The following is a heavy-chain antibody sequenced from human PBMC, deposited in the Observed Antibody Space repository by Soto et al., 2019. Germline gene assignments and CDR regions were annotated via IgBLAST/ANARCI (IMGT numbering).Heavy chain of an antibody. CDR2: IHSSSSTI. D-gene: IGHD5-18*01. CDR3: ARDSGYTYGFDF. V-gene: IGHV3-48*02. J-gene: IGHJ4*02. CDR1: GLTFTSYS. Sequence: EVQLVESGGGLVQPGGSLRLSCAASGLTFTSYSMNWVRQAPGKGLEWVSFIHSSSSTIYYADSVKGRFTISRDNAKNSLYLQMHSLRDEDTAVYYCARDSGYTYGFDFWGQGALVTVSS.